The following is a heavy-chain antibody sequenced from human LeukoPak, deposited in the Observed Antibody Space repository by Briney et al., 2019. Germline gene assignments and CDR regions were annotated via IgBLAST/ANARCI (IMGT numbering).Heavy chain of an antibody. D-gene: IGHD3/OR15-3a*01. CDR3: VREGPRGLAFDI. CDR2: ISASGGST. Sequence: GGSLRLSCAASGFTFSSYSMNWVRQAPGKGLEWVSGISASGGSTFYADSVKGRFTISRDNSKNTLYLQMNGLRVEDTAVYYCVREGPRGLAFDIWGQGTMVTVSS. J-gene: IGHJ3*02. V-gene: IGHV3-23*01. CDR1: GFTFSSYS.